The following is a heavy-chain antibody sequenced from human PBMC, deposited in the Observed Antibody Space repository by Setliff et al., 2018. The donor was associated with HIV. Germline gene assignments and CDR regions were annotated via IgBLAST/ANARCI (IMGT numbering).Heavy chain of an antibody. CDR3: AKGSRVAGYYFDS. V-gene: IGHV3-23*01. D-gene: IGHD6-19*01. Sequence: GGSLRLSCAASGFTFSSYAMSWVRQAPGKGLEWVSAISGSGDRTYYADSVKGRFTISRDNSKNTVYLQMNSLRAEDTAVYYCAKGSRVAGYYFDSWGQGTLVTVSS. CDR2: ISGSGDRT. CDR1: GFTFSSYA. J-gene: IGHJ4*02.